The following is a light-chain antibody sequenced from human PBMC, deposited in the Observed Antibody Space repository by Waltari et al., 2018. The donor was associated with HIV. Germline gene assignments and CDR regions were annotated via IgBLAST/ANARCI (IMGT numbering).Light chain of an antibody. J-gene: IGLJ2*01. CDR1: SSDVGRYNY. V-gene: IGLV2-14*01. CDR3: SSYSSSITLYVV. CDR2: EVS. Sequence: QSALTQPASVSGSPGQSITISCTGTSSDVGRYNYVSWSQHHPGKAPKLMISEVSNRPSGVSNRFSGSKSGNTASLTISGLQAEDEADYYCSSYSSSITLYVVFGGGTKLTVL.